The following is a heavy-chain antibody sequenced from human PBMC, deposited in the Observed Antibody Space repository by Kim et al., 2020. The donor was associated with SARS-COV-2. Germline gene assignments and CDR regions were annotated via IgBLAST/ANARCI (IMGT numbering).Heavy chain of an antibody. CDR3: ASQGLRFLYYYGMDV. J-gene: IGHJ6*02. V-gene: IGHV1-3*01. Sequence: QKFQGRVTITRDTAASTAYMELSSLRSEDTAVYYCASQGLRFLYYYGMDVWGQGTTVTVSS. D-gene: IGHD5-12*01.